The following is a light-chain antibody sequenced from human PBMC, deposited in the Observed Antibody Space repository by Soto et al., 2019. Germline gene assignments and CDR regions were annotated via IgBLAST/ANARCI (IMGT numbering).Light chain of an antibody. CDR2: DVS. CDR3: QQYNEWPLT. CDR1: QSVSGY. V-gene: IGKV3-15*01. J-gene: IGKJ4*01. Sequence: ENVLTQSPVTLSLSLGERATLSCRASQSVSGYLAWYQQIPGQAPRLLIYDVSTRATGIPATFSGSGSGTEFTLTITSLQSEDFAVYYCQQYNEWPLTFGGGTKVEIK.